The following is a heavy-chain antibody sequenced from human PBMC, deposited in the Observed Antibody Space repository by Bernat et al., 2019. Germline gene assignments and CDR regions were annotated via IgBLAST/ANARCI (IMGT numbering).Heavy chain of an antibody. Sequence: EVQLVESGGGLVKPGGSLRLSCAASGFTFSSYSMNWVRQAPGKGLEWVSSISSSSSYIYYADSVKGRFTISRDNAKNSLYLQMNSLRAEDTAVYYCVRLAVLAATQDAFDIWGQGTMVTVSS. CDR2: ISSSSSYI. D-gene: IGHD2-15*01. J-gene: IGHJ3*02. CDR1: GFTFSSYS. CDR3: VRLAVLAATQDAFDI. V-gene: IGHV3-21*01.